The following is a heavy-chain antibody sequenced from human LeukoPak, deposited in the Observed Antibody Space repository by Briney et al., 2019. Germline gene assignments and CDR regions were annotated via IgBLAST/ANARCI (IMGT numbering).Heavy chain of an antibody. Sequence: SETLSLTCTVSGGSISSYYWSWIRQPPGKGLEWIGYIYYSGSTNYNPSLKSRVTISVDTSKNQFSLKLSSVTAADTAVYYCAREARDYFDYWGQGTLVTASS. CDR3: AREARDYFDY. D-gene: IGHD3-10*01. V-gene: IGHV4-59*01. CDR1: GGSISSYY. CDR2: IYYSGST. J-gene: IGHJ4*02.